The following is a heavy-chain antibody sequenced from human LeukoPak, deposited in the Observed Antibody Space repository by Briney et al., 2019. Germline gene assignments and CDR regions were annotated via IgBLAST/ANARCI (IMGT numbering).Heavy chain of an antibody. Sequence: PGGSLRLSCAASGFTFSSYWMSWVRQAPGKGLEWVANIKQDGSEKYYVDSVKGRFTLSRDNGKNSLYLQMNSLRVEDTAMYYCARLVSALWAGDSFDFWGQGTMVTVSS. CDR2: IKQDGSEK. CDR3: ARLVSALWAGDSFDF. CDR1: GFTFSSYW. D-gene: IGHD5/OR15-5a*01. J-gene: IGHJ3*01. V-gene: IGHV3-7*01.